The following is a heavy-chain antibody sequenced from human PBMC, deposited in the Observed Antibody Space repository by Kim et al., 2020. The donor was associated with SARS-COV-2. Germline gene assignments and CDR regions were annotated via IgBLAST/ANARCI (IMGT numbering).Heavy chain of an antibody. Sequence: QKFRGRVTMTRDTSTSTVYMELSSLRSEDTAVYYCARDWHSSGWYLGGDYWGQGTLVTVSS. D-gene: IGHD6-19*01. J-gene: IGHJ4*02. CDR3: ARDWHSSGWYLGGDY. V-gene: IGHV1-46*01.